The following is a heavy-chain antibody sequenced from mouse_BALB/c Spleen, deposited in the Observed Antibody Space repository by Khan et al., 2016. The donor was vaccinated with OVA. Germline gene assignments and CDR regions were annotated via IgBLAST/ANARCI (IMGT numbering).Heavy chain of an antibody. CDR2: INTYTGEP. CDR3: ARTASYVFCEV. J-gene: IGHJ1*01. Sequence: LVESGPELKKPGETVKISCKASGYTFTNYGMNWVKQAPGKGLKWMGWINTYTGEPTYADDFKGRFAFSLETSAHTAYLQINNLNNEDTATXCGARTASYVFCEVWGAGTTVTVAS. D-gene: IGHD6-1*01. V-gene: IGHV9-3-1*01. CDR1: GYTFTNYG.